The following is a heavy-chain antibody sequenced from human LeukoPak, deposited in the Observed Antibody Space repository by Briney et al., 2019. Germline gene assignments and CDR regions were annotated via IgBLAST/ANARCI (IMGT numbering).Heavy chain of an antibody. Sequence: SETLSLTCTVSGGSISSYYWSWIRQPPGKGLEWIGYIYYSGSTNYNPSLKSRVTISVDTSKNQFSLKLSSVTAADTAVYYCARGDGPGYNFGYWGQGALVTVSS. J-gene: IGHJ4*02. CDR1: GGSISSYY. D-gene: IGHD5-24*01. CDR2: IYYSGST. CDR3: ARGDGPGYNFGY. V-gene: IGHV4-59*01.